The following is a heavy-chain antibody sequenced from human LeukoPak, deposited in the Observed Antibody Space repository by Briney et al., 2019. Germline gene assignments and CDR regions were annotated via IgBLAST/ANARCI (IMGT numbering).Heavy chain of an antibody. CDR2: INPNSGGT. CDR1: GGTFSSYA. Sequence: ASVKVSCKASGGTFSSYAISWVRQAPGQGLEWMGWINPNSGGTNYAQKFQGWVTMTRDTSISTAYMELSRLRSDDTAVYYCARALLRFLEWLPSYYYYGMDVWGQGTTVTVSS. V-gene: IGHV1-2*04. J-gene: IGHJ6*02. D-gene: IGHD3-3*01. CDR3: ARALLRFLEWLPSYYYYGMDV.